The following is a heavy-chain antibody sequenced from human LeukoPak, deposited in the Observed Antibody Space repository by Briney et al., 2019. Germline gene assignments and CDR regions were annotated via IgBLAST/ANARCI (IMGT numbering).Heavy chain of an antibody. V-gene: IGHV3-74*01. J-gene: IGHJ4*02. CDR3: AKDEDLWFGERPMGHLDY. D-gene: IGHD3-10*01. Sequence: PGGSLRLSCAASGFTYSRCWMHWVRQAPGKGLVWVSRINTDGSRTSYADSVKGRFTISRYNSKNMLYLQMNSLRAEETAVYYCAKDEDLWFGERPMGHLDYWGQGTLVTVSS. CDR2: INTDGSRT. CDR1: GFTYSRCW.